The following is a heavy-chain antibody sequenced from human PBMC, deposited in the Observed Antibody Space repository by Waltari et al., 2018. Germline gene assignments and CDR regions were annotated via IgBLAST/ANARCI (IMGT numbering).Heavy chain of an antibody. J-gene: IGHJ4*02. Sequence: EVQLVESGGGLVNPGGSLRLSCAASGLTFGITYIHWVSQAPGKGLEWVGLVKSKTDGGTTEYAAPVKGRFTISRDDSKDTAYLQMNSLRIEDTAVYYCATERTGSHDYWGQGTLVTVSS. CDR2: VKSKTDGGTT. V-gene: IGHV3-15*01. CDR1: GLTFGITY. CDR3: ATERTGSHDY. D-gene: IGHD1-26*01.